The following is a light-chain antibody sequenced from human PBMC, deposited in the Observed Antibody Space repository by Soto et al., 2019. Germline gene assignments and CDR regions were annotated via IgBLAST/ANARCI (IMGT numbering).Light chain of an antibody. CDR1: QSINTR. CDR3: QQSYNRPDT. V-gene: IGKV1-39*01. Sequence: DIQMTQSPSSLSASVGDRVSITCRASQSINTRLNWSQQKAGEAPKLLIYAASNLHSAVPSRFSDSGSGTDFTLTISSLQPEDFATYYCQQSYNRPDTFSQGTRLDI. J-gene: IGKJ5*01. CDR2: AAS.